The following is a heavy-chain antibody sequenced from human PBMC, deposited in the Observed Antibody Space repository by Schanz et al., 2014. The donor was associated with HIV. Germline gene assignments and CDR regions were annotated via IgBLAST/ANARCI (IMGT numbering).Heavy chain of an antibody. CDR1: GFNFNSYG. V-gene: IGHV3-30*03. Sequence: QEQLVESGGGVVQPGRSLRLSCVASGFNFNSYGMHWVRQAPGKGLEWVAVTSYDGTKKHYADSVKGRFTISRDNSKNTLYLQMKNLRTEDTAVYYCVRLMSSDYDFYHYGMDVWGQGTTVTVSS. CDR2: TSYDGTKK. CDR3: VRLMSSDYDFYHYGMDV. D-gene: IGHD4-17*01. J-gene: IGHJ6*02.